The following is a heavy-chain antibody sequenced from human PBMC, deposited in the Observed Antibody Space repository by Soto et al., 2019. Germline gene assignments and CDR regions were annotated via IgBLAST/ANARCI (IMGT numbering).Heavy chain of an antibody. Sequence: SETLSLTCTVSGGSISSYYWSWIRQPPGKGLEWIGYIYYSGSTNYNPSLKSRVTISVDTSKNQFSLKLSSVTAADTAVYYCARAPAGDFWSGYYTPYYGMDVWGQGTTVTVSS. CDR3: ARAPAGDFWSGYYTPYYGMDV. CDR2: IYYSGST. D-gene: IGHD3-3*01. V-gene: IGHV4-59*01. CDR1: GGSISSYY. J-gene: IGHJ6*02.